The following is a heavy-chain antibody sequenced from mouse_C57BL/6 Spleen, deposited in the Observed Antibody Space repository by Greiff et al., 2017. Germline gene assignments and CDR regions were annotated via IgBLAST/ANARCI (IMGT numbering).Heavy chain of an antibody. J-gene: IGHJ2*01. CDR2: INHDGSST. CDR1: GFTFSDYY. Sequence: EVKLLESEGGLVQPGSSMKLSCTASGFTFSDYYMAWVRQVPEKGLEWVANINHDGSSTYYLESLKSSFIFSRDNAKNLLYLQMSSLKSEDTATCYCARGGLRSYFFVFWGQGTTLTGSS. V-gene: IGHV5-16*01. CDR3: ARGGLRSYFFVF. D-gene: IGHD1-1*01.